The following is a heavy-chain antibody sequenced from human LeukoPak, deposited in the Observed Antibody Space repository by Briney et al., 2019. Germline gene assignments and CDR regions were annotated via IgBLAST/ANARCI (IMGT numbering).Heavy chain of an antibody. CDR1: GGSFSGYY. CDR3: AREVWGHYFDY. V-gene: IGHV4-34*01. J-gene: IGHJ4*02. Sequence: PSETLSLTCAVYGGSFSGYYWSWIRQPPGKGLEWIGEINHSGSTNYNPSLKSRVTISVDTSKNQFSLKLSSVTAADTAVYYCAREVWGHYFDYWGQGTLVTVSS. CDR2: INHSGST. D-gene: IGHD7-27*01.